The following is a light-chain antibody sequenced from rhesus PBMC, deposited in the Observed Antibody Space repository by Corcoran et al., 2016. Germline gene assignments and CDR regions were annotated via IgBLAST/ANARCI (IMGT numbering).Light chain of an antibody. V-gene: IGKV1-21*01. CDR3: QQYNSAPPWT. CDR2: RAS. J-gene: IGKJ1*01. CDR1: QGISSW. Sequence: DIQMTQSPSSLSASVGDRVTITCRASQGISSWLAWYQQKPGKAPKLLFYRASHLRSGVPSRLSGSGSGTDFTLTITSLQPEDFATYHCQQYNSAPPWTFGQGTKVEIK.